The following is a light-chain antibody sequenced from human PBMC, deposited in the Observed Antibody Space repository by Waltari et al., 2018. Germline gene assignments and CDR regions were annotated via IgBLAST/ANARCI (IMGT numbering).Light chain of an antibody. CDR1: QSFSRA. CDR2: VAS. V-gene: IGKV3-20*01. CDR3: QHYVRLPVT. Sequence: EIVLTQSPGNLSLSPGERATLSCRASQSFSRALAWYQQKPGQAPRLLIYVASTRAMGIPDRFSGGGSGTDFSLTISRLEPEDFAVYYCQHYVRLPVTFGQGNTVEIK. J-gene: IGKJ1*01.